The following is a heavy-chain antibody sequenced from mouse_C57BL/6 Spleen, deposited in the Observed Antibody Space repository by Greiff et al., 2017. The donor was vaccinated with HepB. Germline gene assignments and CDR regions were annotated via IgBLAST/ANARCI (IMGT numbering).Heavy chain of an antibody. Sequence: EVHLVESGGDLVKPGGSLKLSCAASGFTFSSYGMSWVRQTPDKRLEWVATISSGGSYTYYPDSVKGRFTISRDNAKNTLYLQMSSLKSEDTAMYYCARQENWDYFDYWGQGTTLTVSS. CDR3: ARQENWDYFDY. J-gene: IGHJ2*01. CDR1: GFTFSSYG. CDR2: ISSGGSYT. V-gene: IGHV5-6*01. D-gene: IGHD4-1*01.